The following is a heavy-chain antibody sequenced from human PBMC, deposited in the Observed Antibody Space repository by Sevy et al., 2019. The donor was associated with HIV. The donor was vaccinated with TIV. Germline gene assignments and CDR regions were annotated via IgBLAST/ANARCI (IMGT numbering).Heavy chain of an antibody. Sequence: GGCLRLSCAASGFTFSSYSMNWVRQAPGKGLEWVSYISSSSSTIYYADSVKGRFTISRDNAKNSLYLQMNSLRDEDTAVYYCARETYGGNLGEDYWGQGTLVTVSS. J-gene: IGHJ4*02. V-gene: IGHV3-48*02. D-gene: IGHD3-16*01. CDR1: GFTFSSYS. CDR2: ISSSSSTI. CDR3: ARETYGGNLGEDY.